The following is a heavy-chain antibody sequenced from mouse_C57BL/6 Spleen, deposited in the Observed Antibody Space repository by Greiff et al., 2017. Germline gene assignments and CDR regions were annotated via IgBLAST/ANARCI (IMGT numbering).Heavy chain of an antibody. D-gene: IGHD1-1*01. CDR1: GYTFTSYD. V-gene: IGHV1-85*01. CDR2: IYPRDGST. J-gene: IGHJ1*03. Sequence: QVQLQQSGPELVKPGASVKLSCKASGYTFTSYDINWVKQRPGQGLEWIGWIYPRDGSTKYNEKFKGKATLTVDTSSSTAYMELHSLTSEDSAVYFCAIDSSYSDWYFDVWGTGTTVTVSS. CDR3: AIDSSYSDWYFDV.